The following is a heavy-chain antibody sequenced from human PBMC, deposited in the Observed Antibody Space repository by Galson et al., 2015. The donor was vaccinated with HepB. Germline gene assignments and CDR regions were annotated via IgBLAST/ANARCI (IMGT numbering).Heavy chain of an antibody. D-gene: IGHD3-9*01. Sequence: SLRLSCAASGFTFSSYGMHWVRQAPGKGLEWVAVISYDGSNKYYADSVKGRFTISRDNSKNTLYLQMNSLRAEDTAVYYCAKDGLYDILTGYLDDAFDIWGQGTMVTVSS. CDR1: GFTFSSYG. J-gene: IGHJ3*02. CDR3: AKDGLYDILTGYLDDAFDI. CDR2: ISYDGSNK. V-gene: IGHV3-30*18.